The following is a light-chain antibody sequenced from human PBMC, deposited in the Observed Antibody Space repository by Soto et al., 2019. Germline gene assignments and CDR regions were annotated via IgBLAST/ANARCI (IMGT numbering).Light chain of an antibody. V-gene: IGKV1-5*01. CDR1: QSIHSW. J-gene: IGKJ2*01. CDR3: QQYHTYSYS. CDR2: DAS. Sequence: DILMTQSPSALSASVGDSVTITCRASQSIHSWVAWYQQKPGKAPKLLIYDASTSEGGVSSRFGGSGAGTEFTLTISSLQPDDFATYYCQQYHTYSYSFGQGTKLEIK.